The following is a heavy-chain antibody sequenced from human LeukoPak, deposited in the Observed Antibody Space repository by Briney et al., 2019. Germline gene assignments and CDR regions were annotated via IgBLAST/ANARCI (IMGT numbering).Heavy chain of an antibody. Sequence: PSETLSLTCSVSGGSISGYYWSWIRHPPGKGLEWIGDMYYSGSTNYNPSLKSRVIISVDTSKNQFSLKLSSVTTADTAVYYCARGTVFGVATNWFDPWGQGTLVTVSS. CDR3: ARGTVFGVATNWFDP. CDR1: GGSISGYY. J-gene: IGHJ5*02. V-gene: IGHV4-59*01. CDR2: MYYSGST. D-gene: IGHD3-3*01.